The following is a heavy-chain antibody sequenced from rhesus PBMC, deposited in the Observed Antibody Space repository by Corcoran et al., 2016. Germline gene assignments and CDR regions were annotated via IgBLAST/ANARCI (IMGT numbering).Heavy chain of an antibody. Sequence: QLQLQESGPGLVKLSETLSLTCAVSGYSISSVYGWIWIRQPPGKGLVWIGYISFSWSTRYNPSRKSRVTISSDTSKNQFSLNLSAVAAADTAVDYCARGYGGALYYWGQGVLVTGSS. J-gene: IGHJ4*01. CDR1: GYSISSVYG. CDR2: ISFSWST. D-gene: IGHD1-44*02. V-gene: IGHV4-122*02. CDR3: ARGYGGALYY.